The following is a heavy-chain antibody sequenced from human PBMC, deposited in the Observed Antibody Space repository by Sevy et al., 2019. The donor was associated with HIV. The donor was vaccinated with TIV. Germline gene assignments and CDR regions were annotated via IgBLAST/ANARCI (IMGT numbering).Heavy chain of an antibody. CDR1: GFTFSSYW. CDR3: GRWHYDSVWGSWSLDY. Sequence: GGSLRLSCAASGFTFSSYWMTWVRQIPGKGLECVANIKQDGSEKEYFVDSVKGRFTIARDNAQSSLYLQMNSLRAEDTAVYYCGRWHYDSVWGSWSLDYWGQGTLVTVSS. CDR2: IKQDGSEKE. V-gene: IGHV3-7*01. J-gene: IGHJ4*02. D-gene: IGHD3-16*01.